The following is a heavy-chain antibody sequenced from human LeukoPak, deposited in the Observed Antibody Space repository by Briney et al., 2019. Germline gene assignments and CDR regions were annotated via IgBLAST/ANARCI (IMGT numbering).Heavy chain of an antibody. V-gene: IGHV1-69*04. CDR3: ARARGSGYCGGDCPSDAFDI. D-gene: IGHD2-21*02. CDR1: GGTFSSYA. J-gene: IGHJ3*02. Sequence: SVKVSCKASGGTFSSYAISWVRQAPGQGLEWMGRIIPILGIANYAQKFQGRVTITADKSTSTAYMELSSLRSEDTAVYYCARARGSGYCGGDCPSDAFDIWGQGTMVTVSS. CDR2: IIPILGIA.